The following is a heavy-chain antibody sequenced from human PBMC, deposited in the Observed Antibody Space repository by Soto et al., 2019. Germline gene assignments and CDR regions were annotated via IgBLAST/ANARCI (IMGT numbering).Heavy chain of an antibody. J-gene: IGHJ6*02. V-gene: IGHV4-4*02. CDR3: ARVGAAGTYYYYGMDV. CDR2: IYHSGST. Sequence: QVQLQESGPGLVKPSGTLSLTCAVSGGSISSSNWWSWVRQPPGKGLEWIGEIYHSGSTNYNPSLTRRVTIAGDNSKNLFSLKLSSVTAADAAVYYCARVGAAGTYYYYGMDVWGQGTTVTVSS. D-gene: IGHD6-13*01. CDR1: GGSISSSNW.